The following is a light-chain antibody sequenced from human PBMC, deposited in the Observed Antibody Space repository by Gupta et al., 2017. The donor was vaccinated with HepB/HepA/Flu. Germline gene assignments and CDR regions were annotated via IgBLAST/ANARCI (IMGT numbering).Light chain of an antibody. Sequence: EIVLTQSPATLSLSPGERATLSCRASQSLSNYVAWYQQKPGQAPRLLMYDSSRRATGIPARFSGSGYGKDFTLTISSREPEDFAVYYCQQRYDWPPNTFGQGTLLEIK. J-gene: IGKJ5*01. CDR1: QSLSNY. V-gene: IGKV3-11*01. CDR3: QQRYDWPPNT. CDR2: DSS.